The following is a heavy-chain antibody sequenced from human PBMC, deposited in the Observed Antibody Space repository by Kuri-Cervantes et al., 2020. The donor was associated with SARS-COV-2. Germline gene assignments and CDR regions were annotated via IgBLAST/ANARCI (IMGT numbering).Heavy chain of an antibody. D-gene: IGHD6-13*01. CDR2: ISGSGGST. Sequence: GGSLRLSCAASGFTFSSYAMSWVRQAPGKGLEWVSAISGSGGSTYYADSVKGRFTISRDNSKNTLYLQMNSLRAEDTAVYYCAKKFESSGIAAAGTEMYFDYWGQEPWSPSPQ. CDR1: GFTFSSYA. V-gene: IGHV3-23*01. J-gene: IGHJ4*01. CDR3: AKKFESSGIAAAGTEMYFDY.